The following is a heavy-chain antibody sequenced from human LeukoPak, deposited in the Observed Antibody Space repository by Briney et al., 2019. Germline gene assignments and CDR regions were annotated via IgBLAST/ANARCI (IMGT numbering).Heavy chain of an antibody. D-gene: IGHD3-3*01. Sequence: GGSLRLSCAASGFTFSSYGMHWVRQAPGKGLEWVAVIWYDGNNKYYADSVKGRITIFRDNSKNSLYLQMNSMRAEDTAVYYCAKVLSLYYYYYMDVWGKGTTVTVSS. J-gene: IGHJ6*03. V-gene: IGHV3-33*06. CDR3: AKVLSLYYYYYMDV. CDR1: GFTFSSYG. CDR2: IWYDGNNK.